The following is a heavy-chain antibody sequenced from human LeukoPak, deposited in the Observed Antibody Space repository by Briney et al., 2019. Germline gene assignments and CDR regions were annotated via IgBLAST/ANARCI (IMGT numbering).Heavy chain of an antibody. J-gene: IGHJ5*02. Sequence: GGSLRLSCAASRFTFSSYAMNWVRQAPGKGLEWVSFITSSGSTIYYADSVKGRFTISRDNAKNSLYLQMDSLRAKDTALYYCARDRAATGDYWFDPWGQGTLVTVSS. V-gene: IGHV3-48*04. CDR3: ARDRAATGDYWFDP. CDR1: RFTFSSYA. CDR2: ITSSGSTI. D-gene: IGHD4-17*01.